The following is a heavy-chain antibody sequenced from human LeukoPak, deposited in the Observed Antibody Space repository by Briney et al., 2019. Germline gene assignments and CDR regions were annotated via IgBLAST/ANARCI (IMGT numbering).Heavy chain of an antibody. CDR3: ARAPLWYFDY. Sequence: PSETLSLTCTVSGGSISSYYWSWIRQPPGKGLEWIAYIHHSGSTNYNNSLKSRVTISVDTSKNQFSLKLSSVTAADTAVYYCARAPLWYFDYWGQGTLVTVSS. V-gene: IGHV4-59*01. D-gene: IGHD3-16*01. CDR2: IHHSGST. J-gene: IGHJ4*02. CDR1: GGSISSYY.